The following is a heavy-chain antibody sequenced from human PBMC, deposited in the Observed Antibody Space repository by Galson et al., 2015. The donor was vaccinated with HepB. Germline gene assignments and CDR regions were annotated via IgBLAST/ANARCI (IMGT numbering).Heavy chain of an antibody. CDR1: GFTFSSYS. CDR2: ISSSSSTI. CDR3: ARSQGTGTTGY. J-gene: IGHJ4*02. V-gene: IGHV3-48*01. D-gene: IGHD1-1*01. Sequence: SLRLSCAASGFTFSSYSMNWVRQAPGKGLEWVSYISSSSSTIYYADSVKGRFTISRDNAKNSLYLQMNSLRAEDTAVYYCARSQGTGTTGYWGQGTLVTVSS.